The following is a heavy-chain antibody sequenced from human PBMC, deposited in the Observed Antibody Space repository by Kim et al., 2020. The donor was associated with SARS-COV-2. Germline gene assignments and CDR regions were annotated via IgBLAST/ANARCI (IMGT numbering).Heavy chain of an antibody. D-gene: IGHD6-13*01. V-gene: IGHV1-69*13. Sequence: SVKVSCKASGGTFSSYAISWVRQAPGQGLEWMGGIIPIFGTANYAQKFQGRVTITADESTSTAYMELSSLRSEDTAVYYCARGGRRHSSSWASHLIPVQAGYYYYGMDVWGQGTTVTVSS. CDR2: IIPIFGTA. CDR3: ARGGRRHSSSWASHLIPVQAGYYYYGMDV. CDR1: GGTFSSYA. J-gene: IGHJ6*02.